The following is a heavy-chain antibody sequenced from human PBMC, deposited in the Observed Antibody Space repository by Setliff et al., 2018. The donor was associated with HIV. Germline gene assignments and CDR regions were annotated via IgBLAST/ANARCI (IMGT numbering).Heavy chain of an antibody. D-gene: IGHD1-26*01. CDR2: IYYSGST. CDR3: AKDRSGSYRTFDY. CDR1: GGSISSSSYY. Sequence: PSETLSLTCTVSGGSISSSSYYWGWIRQPPGKGLEWIGSIYYSGSTNYNPSLKSRVTISVDASKNQFSLKLNAVTAADTAVYYCAKDRSGSYRTFDYWGPGSLVTVSS. V-gene: IGHV4-39*07. J-gene: IGHJ4*02.